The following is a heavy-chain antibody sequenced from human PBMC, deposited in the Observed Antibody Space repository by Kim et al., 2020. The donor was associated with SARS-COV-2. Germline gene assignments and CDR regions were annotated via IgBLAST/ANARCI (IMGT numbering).Heavy chain of an antibody. CDR1: GYTFTSYD. J-gene: IGHJ3*02. D-gene: IGHD4-17*01. CDR3: ASQDYGAERGGDAFDI. Sequence: ASVKVSCKASGYTFTSYDINWVRQATGQGLEWMGWMNPNSGNTGYAQKFQGRVTMTRNTSISTAYMELSSLRSEDTAVYYCASQDYGAERGGDAFDIWGQGTMVTVSS. V-gene: IGHV1-8*01. CDR2: MNPNSGNT.